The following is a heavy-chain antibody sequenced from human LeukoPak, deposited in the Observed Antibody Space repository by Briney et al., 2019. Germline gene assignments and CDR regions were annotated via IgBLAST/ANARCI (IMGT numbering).Heavy chain of an antibody. Sequence: GGSLRLSCAASSFTFSSYAMSWARQDPGNWLEWASDISGSGGSTDYADSVKGWFTISRDNSKNTLYLQMNSLRAEDTAVYYCAKTPSHRLLWFGFFDYWGQGTLVTVSS. CDR2: ISGSGGST. J-gene: IGHJ4*02. V-gene: IGHV3-23*01. CDR1: SFTFSSYA. CDR3: AKTPSHRLLWFGFFDY. D-gene: IGHD3-10*01.